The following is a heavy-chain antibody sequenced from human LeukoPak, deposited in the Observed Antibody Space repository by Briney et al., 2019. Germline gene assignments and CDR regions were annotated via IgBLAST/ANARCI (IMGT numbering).Heavy chain of an antibody. CDR3: ARHRVEMATIYKYNHQGFDY. Sequence: GGSLRLSCAASGFTLSDHYIDWFRQAPGKGLEWVGRTRNKAMSHTTEYAASVRGRFTISRDDSKNLLYLQMNSLKIEDTAIYYCARHRVEMATIYKYNHQGFDYWGQGTLVTVSS. V-gene: IGHV3-72*01. J-gene: IGHJ4*02. CDR1: GFTLSDHY. D-gene: IGHD5-24*01. CDR2: TRNKAMSHTT.